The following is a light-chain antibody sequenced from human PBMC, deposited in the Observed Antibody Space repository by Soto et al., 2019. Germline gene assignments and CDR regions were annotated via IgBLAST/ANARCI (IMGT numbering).Light chain of an antibody. CDR2: GAS. J-gene: IGKJ1*01. V-gene: IGKV3D-15*01. Sequence: EIVMPQSPATLSVSPGERATLSCMASQSVSSNVAWYQQKPGQAPRLLIYGASTRATGIPARFSGSGSGTEFTLTISSLQSEDFAVYYCQQYNNWPPWTFGQGTKVEIK. CDR3: QQYNNWPPWT. CDR1: QSVSSN.